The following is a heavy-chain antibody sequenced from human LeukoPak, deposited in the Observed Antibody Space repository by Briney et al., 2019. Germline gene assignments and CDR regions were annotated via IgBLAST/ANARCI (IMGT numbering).Heavy chain of an antibody. J-gene: IGHJ6*02. CDR1: GYTFTSYY. CDR2: INPSGGST. V-gene: IGHV1-46*01. Sequence: ASVKVSCKASGYTFTSYYMHWVRQAPGQGLEWMGIINPSGGSTSYAQKFQGRVTMTRDTYTSTVYMELSSLRSEDTAVYYCARDPHLGGMDVWGQGTTVTVSS. CDR3: ARDPHLGGMDV.